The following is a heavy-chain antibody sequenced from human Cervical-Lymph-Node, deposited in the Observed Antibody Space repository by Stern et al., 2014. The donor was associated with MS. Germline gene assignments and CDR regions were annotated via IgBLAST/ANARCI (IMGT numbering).Heavy chain of an antibody. D-gene: IGHD6-19*01. CDR3: AHTPYSSGWSAEYFQH. CDR1: GFSLSTSGVG. J-gene: IGHJ1*01. CDR2: IYWDDDK. V-gene: IGHV2-5*02. Sequence: QITLKESGPTLVKPTQTLTLTCTFSGFSLSTSGVGVGWIRQPPGKALEWLSTIYWDDDKRYSPSLKSRLTITKDTSKNQVVLTMTNMDPVDTATYYCAHTPYSSGWSAEYFQHWGQGTLVTVSS.